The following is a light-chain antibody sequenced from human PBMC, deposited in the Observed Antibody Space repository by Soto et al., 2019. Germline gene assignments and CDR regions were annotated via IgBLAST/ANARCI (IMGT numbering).Light chain of an antibody. V-gene: IGLV1-40*01. Sequence: QPVLTQPPSVSGAPGQRVTISCTGSSSNIGAGYDVHWYQQLPGTAPKLLMYGNSNRPSGVPDRFSGSKSGTSASLAITGLQAEDEADYYCQSYDSSLSVFGTGTKLTVL. CDR2: GNS. CDR3: QSYDSSLSV. J-gene: IGLJ1*01. CDR1: SSNIGAGYD.